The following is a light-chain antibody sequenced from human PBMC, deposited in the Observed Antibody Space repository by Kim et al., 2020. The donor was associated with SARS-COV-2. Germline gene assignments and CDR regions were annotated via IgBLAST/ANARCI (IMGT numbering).Light chain of an antibody. CDR1: Y. V-gene: IGLV2-14*04. Sequence: YVSWYQQRPGKTPTLMIYDVTQRPSGVSNRFSGSKSGGTASLNISGLQAEDEADYYCSSYTGGSAVFGGGTKLTVL. CDR2: DVT. J-gene: IGLJ3*02. CDR3: SSYTGGSAV.